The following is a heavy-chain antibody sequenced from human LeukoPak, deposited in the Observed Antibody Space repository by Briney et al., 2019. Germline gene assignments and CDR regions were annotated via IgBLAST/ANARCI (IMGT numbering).Heavy chain of an antibody. CDR1: GHTFTGYY. D-gene: IGHD3-10*01. V-gene: IGHV1-2*02. CDR3: ARVGHHMVRGVTPFDY. Sequence: GASVTVSCKASGHTFTGYYMHWVRQAPGQGLEWMGWINPNSGGTNYAQKFQGRVTMTRDTSISTAYMELSRLRSDDTAVYYCARVGHHMVRGVTPFDYWGQGTLVTVSS. J-gene: IGHJ4*02. CDR2: INPNSGGT.